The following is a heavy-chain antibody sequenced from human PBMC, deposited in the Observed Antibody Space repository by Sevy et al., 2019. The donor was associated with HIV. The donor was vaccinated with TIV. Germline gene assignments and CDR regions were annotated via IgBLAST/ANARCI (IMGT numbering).Heavy chain of an antibody. CDR2: ISGSGGST. CDR3: ARRPDLGVVILTGVLDV. J-gene: IGHJ6*02. CDR1: GFSFSSYA. D-gene: IGHD3-3*01. V-gene: IGHV3-23*01. Sequence: GWCLRLSCAASGFSFSSYAMSWVRQTPGKGLQWVSVISGSGGSTYYADSVKGRFTIFRDNSRNTVYLQMNSLRAEDTAVYYCARRPDLGVVILTGVLDVWGQGTTVTVSS.